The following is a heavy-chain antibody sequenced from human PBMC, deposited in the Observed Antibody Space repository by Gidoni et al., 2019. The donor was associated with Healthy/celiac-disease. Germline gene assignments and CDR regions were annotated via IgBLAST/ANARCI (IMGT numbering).Heavy chain of an antibody. Sequence: EVQLLESGGGLVQPGGSLILSCAASGFTFSSYAMSWVRQAPGKGLEWVSAISGSGGSTYYADSVKGRFTISRDNSKNTLYLQMNSLRAEDTAVYYCAKAGAGRHYGMDVWGQGTTVTVSS. J-gene: IGHJ6*02. D-gene: IGHD1-26*01. V-gene: IGHV3-23*01. CDR1: GFTFSSYA. CDR3: AKAGAGRHYGMDV. CDR2: ISGSGGST.